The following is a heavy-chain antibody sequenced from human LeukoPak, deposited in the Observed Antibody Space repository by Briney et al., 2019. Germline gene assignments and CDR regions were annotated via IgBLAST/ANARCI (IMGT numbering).Heavy chain of an antibody. V-gene: IGHV3-23*01. J-gene: IGHJ5*02. CDR1: GFTFSSYA. CDR3: AKDYFSTGFLEGNWFDP. CDR2: ISGSGGST. Sequence: GGSLRLSCAASGFTFSSYAMSWVRQAPGKGLEWVSAISGSGGSTYYADSVKGRFTISRDNSKNTLYLQMNSLRAEDTAVYYCAKDYFSTGFLEGNWFDPWGQGTLVTVSS. D-gene: IGHD3-3*01.